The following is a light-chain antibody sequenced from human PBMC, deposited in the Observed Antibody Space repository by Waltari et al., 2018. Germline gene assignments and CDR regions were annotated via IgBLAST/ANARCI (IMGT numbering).Light chain of an antibody. CDR2: DVS. V-gene: IGLV2-14*01. Sequence: QSALTQPASVSGSPGQSITISSTGTSSDVGGYHLVPWYQPHPGKAPNRMIYDVSKRPSGVSIRFSGSKSGNTASLTISGLQAEDEADYYCSSYTSSSTLVFGGGTKLTVL. J-gene: IGLJ3*02. CDR1: SSDVGGYHL. CDR3: SSYTSSSTLV.